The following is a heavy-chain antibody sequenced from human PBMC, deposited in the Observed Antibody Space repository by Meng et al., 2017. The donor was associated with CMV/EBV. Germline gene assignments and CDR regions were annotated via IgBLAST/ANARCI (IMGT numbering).Heavy chain of an antibody. CDR3: ARDREPYSSSSYFDY. J-gene: IGHJ4*02. Sequence: ASVKVSCKASGYTFTSYAMHWVRQAPGQRPEWMGWSNAGNGNTKYSQEFQGRVTITRDTSTSTAYMELSSLRSEDTAVYYCARDREPYSSSSYFDYWGQGTLVTVSS. D-gene: IGHD6-6*01. CDR2: SNAGNGNT. CDR1: GYTFTSYA. V-gene: IGHV1-3*02.